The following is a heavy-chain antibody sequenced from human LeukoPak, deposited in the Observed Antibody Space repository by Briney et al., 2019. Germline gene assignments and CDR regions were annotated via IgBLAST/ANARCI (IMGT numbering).Heavy chain of an antibody. J-gene: IGHJ3*02. Sequence: GGSLRLSCAASGFTFSSYGMHWVRQAPGKGLEWVAFIRYDGSNKYYADSVRGRFTISRDNSKNTLYLQMNSLRAEDTAVYYCAKDPNGDYIGTFDIWGQGTMVTVSS. D-gene: IGHD4-17*01. V-gene: IGHV3-30*02. CDR2: IRYDGSNK. CDR3: AKDPNGDYIGTFDI. CDR1: GFTFSSYG.